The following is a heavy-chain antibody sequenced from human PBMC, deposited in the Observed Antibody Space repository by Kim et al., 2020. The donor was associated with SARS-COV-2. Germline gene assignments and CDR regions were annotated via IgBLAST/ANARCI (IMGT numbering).Heavy chain of an antibody. V-gene: IGHV3-23*01. J-gene: IGHJ4*02. CDR2: ISGSGGST. CDR3: ANGGSYYPPVDY. CDR1: GFTFSSYA. D-gene: IGHD1-26*01. Sequence: GGSLRLSCAASGFTFSSYAMSWVRQAPGKGLEWVSAISGSGGSTYYTDSVKGRFTISRDNSKNTLYLQMNSLRAEDTAVYYCANGGSYYPPVDYWGQGTLVTVSS.